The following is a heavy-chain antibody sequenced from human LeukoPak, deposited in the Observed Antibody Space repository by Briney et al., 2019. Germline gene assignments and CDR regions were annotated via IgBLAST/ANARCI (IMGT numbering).Heavy chain of an antibody. V-gene: IGHV1-2*06. CDR3: ARDYCSGTSCLFDC. J-gene: IGHJ4*02. CDR1: GYTFTGYH. D-gene: IGHD2-2*01. Sequence: GASVKVSCKASGYTFTGYHMHWVRQAPGQGLEWMGRINPNSGDTNYAQKFQGRVTMTRDTSISTAYMELSRLRSDDTAVYYCARDYCSGTSCLFDCWGQGTLVTVSS. CDR2: INPNSGDT.